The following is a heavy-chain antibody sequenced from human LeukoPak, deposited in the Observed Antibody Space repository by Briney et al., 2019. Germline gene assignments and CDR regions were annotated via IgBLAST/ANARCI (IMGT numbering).Heavy chain of an antibody. CDR1: GGSISSGGYY. Sequence: NPSQTLSLTCTVSGGSISSGGYYWSWIRQHPGKGLEWLGYVYDSGSNYYNPSLKGRVTISVDTSKNQFSLKLSSLTAADTAVYYCARGYYDSSGYYPAPYYFDYWGQGTLVTVSS. J-gene: IGHJ4*02. V-gene: IGHV4-31*03. D-gene: IGHD3-22*01. CDR2: VYDSGSN. CDR3: ARGYYDSSGYYPAPYYFDY.